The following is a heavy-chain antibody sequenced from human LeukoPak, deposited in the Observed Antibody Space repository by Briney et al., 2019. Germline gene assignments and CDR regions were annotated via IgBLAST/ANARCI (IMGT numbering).Heavy chain of an antibody. CDR3: ARGTVTAPDY. V-gene: IGHV3-53*01. CDR2: IYSGGNT. J-gene: IGHJ4*02. Sequence: PGRSLRLSCAASGFSVSNTYMSWVRQAPGKGLEWVSIIYSGGNTYYADSVKGRFTISRANSKNTLYLQMNRLRPEDTAVYYCARGTVTAPDYWGQGTLVTVSS. D-gene: IGHD2-21*02. CDR1: GFSVSNTY.